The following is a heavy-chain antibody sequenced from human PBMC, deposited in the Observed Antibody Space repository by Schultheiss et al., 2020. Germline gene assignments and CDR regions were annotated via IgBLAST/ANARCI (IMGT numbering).Heavy chain of an antibody. V-gene: IGHV3-7*03. CDR3: ARDGGVSGYDLFDY. D-gene: IGHD5-12*01. CDR1: GFIFSAYW. J-gene: IGHJ4*02. Sequence: GGSLRLSCAASGFIFSAYWMTWVRQAPGKGLEWVANIKQAGTEKNYVDSVKGRFTISRDNAKNSLYLQMDSLRVEDTAVYYCARDGGVSGYDLFDYWGQGTLVTVYS. CDR2: IKQAGTEK.